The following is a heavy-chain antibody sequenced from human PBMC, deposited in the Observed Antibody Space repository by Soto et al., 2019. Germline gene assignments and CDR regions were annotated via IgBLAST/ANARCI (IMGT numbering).Heavy chain of an antibody. CDR2: ISYDGSNK. CDR1: GFTFSSYG. V-gene: IGHV3-30*18. J-gene: IGHJ4*02. CDR3: AKQPGGVVPAAHEYVDY. Sequence: QVQLVESGGGVVQPGRSLRLSCAASGFTFSSYGMHWVRQAPGKGLEWAAVISYDGSNKYYADSVKGRFTISRDNSKNTLYLQMNSLRAEDTAVYYCAKQPGGVVPAAHEYVDYWGQGTLVTVSS. D-gene: IGHD2-2*01.